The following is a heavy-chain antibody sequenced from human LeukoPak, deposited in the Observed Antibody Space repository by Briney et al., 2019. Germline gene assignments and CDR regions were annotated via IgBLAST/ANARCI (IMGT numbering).Heavy chain of an antibody. D-gene: IGHD2-15*01. CDR3: ARDFVGYCSGGSCYHLAFDI. Sequence: PGGSLRLSCVAFGFTFSDHYMDWVRQDPGKGLEWVSGINWNGGITGYADSVKGRFTISRDNAKNSLYLQMNSLRAEDTALYYSARDFVGYCSGGSCYHLAFDIWGQGTMVTVSS. CDR2: INWNGGIT. J-gene: IGHJ3*02. V-gene: IGHV3-20*04. CDR1: GFTFSDHY.